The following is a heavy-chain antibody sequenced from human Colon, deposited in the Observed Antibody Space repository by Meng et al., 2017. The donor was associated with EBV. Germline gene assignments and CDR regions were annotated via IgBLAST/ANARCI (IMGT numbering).Heavy chain of an antibody. J-gene: IGHJ4*02. CDR1: GGSISSNSYY. D-gene: IGHD3-10*01. Sequence: KQSPTPSVTGAYSGGSISSNSYYWDWVRQPPGKGLEWMGAINPSGSTSSNPSLQSRVTMFVDTSKNEFSLMLTSVTATDTAVYYCARRRGGSGRDCWGQGTLVTVSS. V-gene: IGHV4-39*01. CDR2: INPSGST. CDR3: ARRRGGSGRDC.